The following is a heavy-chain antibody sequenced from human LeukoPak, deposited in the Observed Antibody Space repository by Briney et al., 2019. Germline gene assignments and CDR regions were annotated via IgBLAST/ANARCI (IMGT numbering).Heavy chain of an antibody. CDR2: IHYSGNT. CDR1: GGSISSYY. V-gene: IGHV4-59*01. D-gene: IGHD1-1*01. Sequence: SETLSLTCTVSGGSISSYYWGWIRQPPGKGLEWIGCIHYSGNTHYNPSLKSRVTISVDTSKNQFSLKLNSVTAADTAVYYCAGLSINWSALGYRGQGTLVTVSS. CDR3: AGLSINWSALGY. J-gene: IGHJ4*02.